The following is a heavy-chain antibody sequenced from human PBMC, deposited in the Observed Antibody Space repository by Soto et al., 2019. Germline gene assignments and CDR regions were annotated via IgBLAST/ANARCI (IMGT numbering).Heavy chain of an antibody. V-gene: IGHV4-30-2*01. CDR1: GDSYSISSYS. CDR2: IYQSGVT. CDR3: AGMPYTSGLRFDP. J-gene: IGHJ5*02. D-gene: IGHD6-19*01. Sequence: SETLSLTCNISGDSYSISSYSWSWIRQPPGKALQWIGFIYQSGVTSYNPSLASRVSISLDRSNNQCSLKLKSVTVADTAVYFCAGMPYTSGLRFDPWGPGTLVTVSS.